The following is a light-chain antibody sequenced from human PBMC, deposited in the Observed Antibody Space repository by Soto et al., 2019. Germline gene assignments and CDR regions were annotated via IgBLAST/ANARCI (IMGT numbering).Light chain of an antibody. CDR3: LQRYSPPWT. CDR2: SAS. CDR1: QSISTY. J-gene: IGKJ1*01. Sequence: DIPMTQSPSSLSASVGDRVTITCRASQSISTYLNWYQQKPGKAPEFLIYSASSLQSGVPSRFSGGGSGTDFSLTINRLQPEDFGSYDLLQRYSPPWTFRQGTKVVIK. V-gene: IGKV1-39*01.